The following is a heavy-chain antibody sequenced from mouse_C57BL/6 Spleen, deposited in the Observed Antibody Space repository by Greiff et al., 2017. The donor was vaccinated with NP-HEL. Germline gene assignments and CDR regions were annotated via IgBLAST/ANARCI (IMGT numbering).Heavy chain of an antibody. CDR3: ASHYYGSSPHWYFDV. CDR1: GYTFTSYW. CDR2: IYPSDSET. J-gene: IGHJ1*03. D-gene: IGHD1-1*01. V-gene: IGHV1-61*01. Sequence: QVQLKQPGAELVRPGSSVKLSCKASGYTFTSYWMDWVKQRPGQGLEWIGNIYPSDSETHYNQKFKDKATLTVDKSSSTAYMQLSSLTSEDSAVYYCASHYYGSSPHWYFDVWGTGTTVTVSS.